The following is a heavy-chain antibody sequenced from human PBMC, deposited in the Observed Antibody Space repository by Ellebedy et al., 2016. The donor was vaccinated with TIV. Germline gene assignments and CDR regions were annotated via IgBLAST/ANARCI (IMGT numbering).Heavy chain of an antibody. V-gene: IGHV4-34*01. Sequence: MPSETLSLTCAVYGGSFSGYYWSWIRQPPGKGLKWIGEINHSGSTNYNPSLKSRVTISVDTSKNQFSLKLSSVTAADTAVYYCARFCYSNYAGYFDYWGQGTLVTVSS. CDR2: INHSGST. D-gene: IGHD4-11*01. CDR1: GGSFSGYY. J-gene: IGHJ4*02. CDR3: ARFCYSNYAGYFDY.